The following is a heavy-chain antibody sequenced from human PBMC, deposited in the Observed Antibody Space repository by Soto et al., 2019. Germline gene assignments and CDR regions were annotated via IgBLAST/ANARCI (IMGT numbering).Heavy chain of an antibody. J-gene: IGHJ4*02. CDR3: AKPFNTGWTRPDY. Sequence: EVQLLESGGGLVQPGGSLRLSCAASGFTFSNCVMTWVRQAPGKGLEWVSAISGSGGSTYYAGSVKGRFTISRDNSKNTLYLQMNSLRAEDTAVYYCAKPFNTGWTRPDYWGQGTLVTVSS. CDR1: GFTFSNCV. D-gene: IGHD6-19*01. CDR2: ISGSGGST. V-gene: IGHV3-23*01.